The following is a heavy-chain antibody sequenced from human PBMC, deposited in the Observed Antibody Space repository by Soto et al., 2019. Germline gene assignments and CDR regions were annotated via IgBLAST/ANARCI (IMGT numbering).Heavy chain of an antibody. J-gene: IGHJ4*02. Sequence: GGSLRLSCAASGFTFSSYSMNWVRQAPGKGLEWVSSISSSSSYIYYADSVKGRFTISRDNAKNSLYLQMNSLRAEDTAVYYCARDETLPGIAAAGSDYWGQGTLVTVS. D-gene: IGHD6-13*01. V-gene: IGHV3-21*01. CDR3: ARDETLPGIAAAGSDY. CDR2: ISSSSSYI. CDR1: GFTFSSYS.